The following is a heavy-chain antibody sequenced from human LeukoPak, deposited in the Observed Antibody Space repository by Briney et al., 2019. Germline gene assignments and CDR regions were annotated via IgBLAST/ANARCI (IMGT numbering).Heavy chain of an antibody. Sequence: SETLSLTCTVSGGSISSSSYYWGWIRQPPGKGLEWIGSIYYSGSTYYNPSLKSRLTISVDTSKNQFSLKLSSVTAADTAVYYCAGHDRWFGELNNFDYWGQGTLVTVSS. D-gene: IGHD3-10*01. CDR3: AGHDRWFGELNNFDY. CDR2: IYYSGST. V-gene: IGHV4-39*01. J-gene: IGHJ4*02. CDR1: GGSISSSSYY.